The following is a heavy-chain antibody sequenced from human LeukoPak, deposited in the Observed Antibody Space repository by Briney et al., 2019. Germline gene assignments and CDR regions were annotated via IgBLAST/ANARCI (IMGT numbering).Heavy chain of an antibody. CDR3: VRHNHMDV. CDR2: INLSGGST. V-gene: IGHV1-46*01. CDR1: GYTFTTYS. J-gene: IGHJ6*02. Sequence: ASVKVSCKASGYTFTTYSMHWVRQAPGQGLEWMAIINLSGGSTDYTQKFQGRVTVTRDTSTSTVYMELSSLRSEDTAVYYCVRHNHMDVSGQGTTVTVSS.